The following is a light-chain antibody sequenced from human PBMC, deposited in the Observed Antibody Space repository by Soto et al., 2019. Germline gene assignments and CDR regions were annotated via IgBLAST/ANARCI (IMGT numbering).Light chain of an antibody. V-gene: IGLV2-14*01. CDR2: KVS. J-gene: IGLJ1*01. CDR1: SSDVRSNNF. Sequence: QSALTQPASVSGSPGQSITISCTGTSSDVRSNNFVSWYQQHPGKAPKLMIYKVSNRPSGVSDRFSGSKSGNTASLTISGLQAEGEADYDYNSYTSRSTGYVFGTGTKLTVL. CDR3: NSYTSRSTGYV.